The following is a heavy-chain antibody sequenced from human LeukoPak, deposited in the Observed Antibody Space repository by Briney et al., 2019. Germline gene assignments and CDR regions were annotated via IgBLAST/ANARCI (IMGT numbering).Heavy chain of an antibody. V-gene: IGHV1-18*01. Sequence: ASVKVSCKASGYTFTSYGISWVRQAPGQGLEWMGWISAYNGNTNYAQKFQGRVTMTRDTSISTAYMELSRLRSDDTAVYYCARGSLNIVVVPAAPDYWGQGTLVTVSS. CDR3: ARGSLNIVVVPAAPDY. CDR2: ISAYNGNT. D-gene: IGHD2-2*01. J-gene: IGHJ4*02. CDR1: GYTFTSYG.